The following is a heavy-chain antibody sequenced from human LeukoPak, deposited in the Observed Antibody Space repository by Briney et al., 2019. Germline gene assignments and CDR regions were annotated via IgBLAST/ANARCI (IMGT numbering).Heavy chain of an antibody. D-gene: IGHD6-6*01. CDR3: AKGGSIALNNWFDP. CDR1: GFTFDDYA. V-gene: IGHV3-9*01. CDR2: ISWNSGSI. Sequence: PGGSLRLSCAASGFTFDDYAVHWVRQAPGKGLEWVSGISWNSGSIAYADSVKGRFTISRDNAKNSLYLQMNSLRAEDTALYYRAKGGSIALNNWFDPWGQGTLVTVSS. J-gene: IGHJ5*02.